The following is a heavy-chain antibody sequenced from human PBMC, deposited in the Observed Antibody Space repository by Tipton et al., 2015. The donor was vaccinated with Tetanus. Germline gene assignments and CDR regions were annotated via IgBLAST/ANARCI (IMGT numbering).Heavy chain of an antibody. Sequence: SLRLSCSTSGFNFGDFAVSWFRQAPGKGLEWVAVISDNGGITFYGDSVKGRFSISRDNSKNTVYLQMNSLRDEDTAVYYCAKDPASRGWFDPWGQGTLVSVSS. V-gene: IGHV3-23*01. CDR3: AKDPASRGWFDP. J-gene: IGHJ5*02. CDR1: GFNFGDFA. CDR2: ISDNGGIT.